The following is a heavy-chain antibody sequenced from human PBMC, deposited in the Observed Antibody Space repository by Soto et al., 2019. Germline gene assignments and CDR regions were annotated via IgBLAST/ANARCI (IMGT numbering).Heavy chain of an antibody. Sequence: ASVKVSCKASGGTFSSYAISWVRQAPGQGLEWMGGIIPIFGTANYAQKFQGRVTITADESTSTAYMELSSLRSEDTAVYYCARDRGFYHSSGYSDYRCQGTLGTVSS. V-gene: IGHV1-69*13. CDR1: GGTFSSYA. J-gene: IGHJ4*02. CDR3: ARDRGFYHSSGYSDY. D-gene: IGHD3-22*01. CDR2: IIPIFGTA.